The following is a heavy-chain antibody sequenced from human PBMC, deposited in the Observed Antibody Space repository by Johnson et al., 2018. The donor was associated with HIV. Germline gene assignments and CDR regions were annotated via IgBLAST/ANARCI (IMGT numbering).Heavy chain of an antibody. CDR3: ARARGQLTRGDDAFDI. CDR2: INWNGGSI. CDR1: GFIFDDHG. Sequence: VQLVESGGGVVRPGWSLRLSCAASGFIFDDHGMTWVRQAPGKGLEWVSGINWNGGSIGYADSVKGRFTISRDNAKNSLYLQMNSLRGEDTALYCCARARGQLTRGDDAFDIWGQGTMVTVSS. D-gene: IGHD6-13*01. V-gene: IGHV3-20*04. J-gene: IGHJ3*02.